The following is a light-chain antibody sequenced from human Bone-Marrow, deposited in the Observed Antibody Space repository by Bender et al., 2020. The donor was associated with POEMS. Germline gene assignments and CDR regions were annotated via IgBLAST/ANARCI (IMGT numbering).Light chain of an antibody. CDR1: YSDVESYNL. Sequence: QSALTQPASVSGSPEQSITISCTGTYSDVESYNLVSWYQQHPGKAPKLMIYEDTTRPSGVSHRFSGSKSGSTASLTISGLQTEDEADYYCCSYAGDYSYVFGAGTKVTVL. J-gene: IGLJ1*01. V-gene: IGLV2-23*01. CDR2: EDT. CDR3: CSYAGDYSYV.